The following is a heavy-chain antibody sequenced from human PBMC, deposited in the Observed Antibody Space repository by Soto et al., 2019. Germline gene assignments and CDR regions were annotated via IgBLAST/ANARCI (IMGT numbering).Heavy chain of an antibody. J-gene: IGHJ4*02. CDR1: GGSFSGYY. Sequence: QVQLQQWGAGLLKPSETLSLTCAVYGGSFSGYYWSWIRQPPGKGLEWIGEINHSGSTNYNPSLTSRVTISVDTSKNQFSLKLSSVTAADTAVYYCARGTAMARLGYWGQGTLVTVSS. CDR2: INHSGST. CDR3: ARGTAMARLGY. V-gene: IGHV4-34*01. D-gene: IGHD5-18*01.